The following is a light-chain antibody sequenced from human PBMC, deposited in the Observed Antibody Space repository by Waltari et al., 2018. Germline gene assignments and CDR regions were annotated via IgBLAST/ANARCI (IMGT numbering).Light chain of an antibody. J-gene: IGKJ1*01. CDR3: QHHFRLPAT. Sequence: IMLTQSPGTLSLSPGERATLSCRASQSINRYLAWYQQQPGQAPRLLIYGASARSTCLPDRFSGSGSGTDFSLTISGLEPEDSAVYYCQHHFRLPATFGQGTKVEIK. CDR1: QSINRY. CDR2: GAS. V-gene: IGKV3-20*01.